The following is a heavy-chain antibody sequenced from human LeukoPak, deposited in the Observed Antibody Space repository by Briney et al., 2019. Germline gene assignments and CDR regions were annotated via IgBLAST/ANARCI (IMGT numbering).Heavy chain of an antibody. Sequence: GGSLRLSCAASGFTFSTYAMSWVRQAPGKGLEWVSAINGSGHTTYYADSVKGRFTISRDYSKNTLYLQMSSLRAEDTAIYYCAKDGGVSSWYPYYFDFWGQGTLVTVSS. V-gene: IGHV3-23*01. CDR1: GFTFSTYA. CDR2: INGSGHTT. D-gene: IGHD6-13*01. CDR3: AKDGGVSSWYPYYFDF. J-gene: IGHJ4*02.